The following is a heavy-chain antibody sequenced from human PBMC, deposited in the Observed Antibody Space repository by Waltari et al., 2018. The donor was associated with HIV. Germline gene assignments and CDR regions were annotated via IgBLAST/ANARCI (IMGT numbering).Heavy chain of an antibody. CDR2: INPNSCGT. CDR3: ARTLEARAVGY. V-gene: IGHV1-2*02. CDR1: GYTFTGYF. D-gene: IGHD3-10*01. J-gene: IGHJ4*02. Sequence: MQLVQSGAEVKKLGASVKVSCKASGYTFTGYFIHWVRKARGQALEWMGCINPNSCGTKYAQKFQGRVPMPTDTSSSTAYMALNRLTSDDRAVYYCARTLEARAVGYWGQGTLVTVSS.